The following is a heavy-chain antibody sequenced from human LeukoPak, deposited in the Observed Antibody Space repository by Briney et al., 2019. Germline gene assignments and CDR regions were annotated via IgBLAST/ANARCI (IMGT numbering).Heavy chain of an antibody. J-gene: IGHJ4*02. D-gene: IGHD3-3*01. CDR2: INHSGST. CDR3: ARGLTILDY. Sequence: PSETLSLTCAVYGGSFSGYYWSWIRQPPGKGLEWIGEINHSGSTSYNPSLKSRVTISVDTSKNQFSLKLSSVTAADTAVYYCARGLTILDYWGQGTLVTVSS. CDR1: GGSFSGYY. V-gene: IGHV4-34*01.